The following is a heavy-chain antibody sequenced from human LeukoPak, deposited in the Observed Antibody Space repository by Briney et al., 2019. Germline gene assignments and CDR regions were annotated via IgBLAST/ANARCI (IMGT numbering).Heavy chain of an antibody. V-gene: IGHV4-39*07. Sequence: GWVRQPPGKALEWIGNIFYTGSTYYSPSLKSRVTISLDTSRNQFSLRLNSVTAADTAVYYCARALWPTENAFDIWGQGTMVSVSS. CDR3: ARALWPTENAFDI. J-gene: IGHJ3*02. CDR2: IFYTGST.